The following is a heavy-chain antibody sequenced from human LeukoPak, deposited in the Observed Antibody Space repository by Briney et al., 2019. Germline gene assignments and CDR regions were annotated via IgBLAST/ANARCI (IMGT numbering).Heavy chain of an antibody. J-gene: IGHJ4*02. CDR1: GYTLTELS. D-gene: IGHD2-15*01. V-gene: IGHV1-24*01. Sequence: GASVTVSCKVSGYTLTELSMHWVRQPPGKGLGWMGGFDLNDPEDGETIYAQKFQGRVTMTEDTSTDTAYMELSGLRSEDTAIYYCTTGKIYCSSCSDDYWGQGTLVTVSS. CDR2: FDLNDPEDGET. CDR3: TTGKIYCSSCSDDY.